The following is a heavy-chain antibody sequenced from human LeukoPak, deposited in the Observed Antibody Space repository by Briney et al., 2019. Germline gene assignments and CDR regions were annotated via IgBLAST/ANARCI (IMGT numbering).Heavy chain of an antibody. CDR1: GGSISSSSYY. V-gene: IGHV4-39*07. CDR3: AREGYCSSTSCWYSSSWYKH. CDR2: IYYSGST. D-gene: IGHD2-2*01. J-gene: IGHJ1*01. Sequence: SETLSLTCTASGGSISSSSYYWGWIRQPPGKGLEWIGSIYYSGSTYYNPSLKSRVTISVDTSKNQFSLKLSSVTAADTAVYYCAREGYCSSTSCWYSSSWYKHWGQGTLVTVSS.